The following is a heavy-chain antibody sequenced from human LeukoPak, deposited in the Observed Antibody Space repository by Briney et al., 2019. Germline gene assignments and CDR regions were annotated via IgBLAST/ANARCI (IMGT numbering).Heavy chain of an antibody. CDR1: GLSFSNTD. CDR2: IGGGGDT. CDR3: AKPGPGDGLHV. Sequence: GGSLRLTCAASGLSFSNTDMHWVREVLGEGLEWVAAIGGGGDTYYSDSVRGRFIISRENAKNAFYLQLNTLNAGDTALYYCAKPGPGDGLHVWGQGTTVIVSA. J-gene: IGHJ3*01. V-gene: IGHV3-13*01.